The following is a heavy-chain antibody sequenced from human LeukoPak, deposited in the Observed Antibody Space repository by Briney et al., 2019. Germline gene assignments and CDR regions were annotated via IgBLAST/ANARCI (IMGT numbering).Heavy chain of an antibody. CDR1: GHSLTESS. CDR2: FDPENGET. Sequence: ASVKVSCKISGHSLTESSMHWVRQAPGKGLEWMGGFDPENGETIYAQHFQGRVTMTEDTSTDTAYMELSSLRSEDTAVYFCAREDYYNSGGYYLDYWGQGTLVTVSS. J-gene: IGHJ4*02. V-gene: IGHV1-24*01. D-gene: IGHD3-22*01. CDR3: AREDYYNSGGYYLDY.